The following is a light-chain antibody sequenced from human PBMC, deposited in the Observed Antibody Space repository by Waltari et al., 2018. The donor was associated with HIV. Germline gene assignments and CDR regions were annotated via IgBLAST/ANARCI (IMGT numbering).Light chain of an antibody. V-gene: IGLV3-1*01. Sequence: SYELTQTPSVSVSPGQTATITCSGDKLGDKDVSWYQQRPGQSPVLVIYQDTGRPSGIPERLSGSNSGNTATLTISGTQAMDEADYCCQAWDSSAVVFGGGTKLTVL. CDR3: QAWDSSAVV. CDR1: KLGDKD. J-gene: IGLJ2*01. CDR2: QDT.